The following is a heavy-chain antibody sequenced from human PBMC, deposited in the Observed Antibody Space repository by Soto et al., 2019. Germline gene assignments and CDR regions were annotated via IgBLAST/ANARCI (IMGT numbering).Heavy chain of an antibody. CDR3: ARGEFSSSWYRESHFDS. D-gene: IGHD6-13*01. J-gene: IGHJ4*02. V-gene: IGHV1-2*02. Sequence: GASVKVTCKASGYKFTAYYMHWVRQAPGQGLEWMGWINPGSGATSYAQTFQGRVTMTRDTSINTVYMEVTSLRPDDTAVYYCARGEFSSSWYRESHFDSWGQGTLVTVSS. CDR2: INPGSGAT. CDR1: GYKFTAYY.